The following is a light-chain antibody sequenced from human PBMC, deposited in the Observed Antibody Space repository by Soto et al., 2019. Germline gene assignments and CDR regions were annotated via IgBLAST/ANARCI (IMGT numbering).Light chain of an antibody. Sequence: DIQLTQSPSFLSASVGDRVTITCRASQGTSSYLAWYQQKPGEAPNLLIHTASTLQSGVPSRFSGSGSGAEFTLTISSLQPEDFSTYYCQQRNSYPITFGQGTRLEIK. J-gene: IGKJ5*01. V-gene: IGKV1-9*01. CDR3: QQRNSYPIT. CDR1: QGTSSY. CDR2: TAS.